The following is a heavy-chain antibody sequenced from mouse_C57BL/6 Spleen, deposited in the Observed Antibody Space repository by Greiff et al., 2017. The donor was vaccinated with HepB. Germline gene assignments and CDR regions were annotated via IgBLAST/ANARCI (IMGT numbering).Heavy chain of an antibody. J-gene: IGHJ4*01. V-gene: IGHV1-69*01. D-gene: IGHD1-1*01. CDR1: GYTFTSYW. Sequence: QVQLQQPGAELVMPGASVKLSCKASGYTFTSYWMHWVKQRPGQGLEWIGEIDPSDSYTNYNQKFKGKSTLTVDKSSSTAYMQLSRLTTEDSAVYYFASGTTVVEDYSMDYWGQGTSVTVSS. CDR2: IDPSDSYT. CDR3: ASGTTVVEDYSMDY.